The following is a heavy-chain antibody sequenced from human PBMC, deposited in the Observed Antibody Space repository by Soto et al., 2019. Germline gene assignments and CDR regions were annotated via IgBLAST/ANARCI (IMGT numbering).Heavy chain of an antibody. V-gene: IGHV3-21*01. CDR2: ISSSSSYI. D-gene: IGHD4-4*01. CDR3: ARSNLDGYYYYYMDV. CDR1: GFTFSSYI. J-gene: IGHJ6*03. Sequence: EVQLVESGGGLVKPGGSLRLSCAASGFTFSSYIMNWVRQAPGKGLEWVSSISSSSSYIYYADSVKGRFTISRNNAKNSLYLQMNILRAEDTAVYYCARSNLDGYYYYYMDVWGKGTTVTVSS.